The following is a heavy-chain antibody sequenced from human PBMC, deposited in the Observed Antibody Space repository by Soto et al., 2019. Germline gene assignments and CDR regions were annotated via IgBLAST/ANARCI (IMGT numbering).Heavy chain of an antibody. V-gene: IGHV3-23*01. CDR2: ISGSGGST. CDR1: GFTFSSYA. Sequence: GGSLRLSCAASGFTFSSYAMSWVRQAPGKGLEWVSAISGSGGSTYYADSVKGRFTISRDNSKNTLYLQMNSLRAEDTAVYYCAKDKIRPTVETPPHAGMAVWGQGTTVTVPS. CDR3: AKDKIRPTVETPPHAGMAV. J-gene: IGHJ6*02. D-gene: IGHD4-17*01.